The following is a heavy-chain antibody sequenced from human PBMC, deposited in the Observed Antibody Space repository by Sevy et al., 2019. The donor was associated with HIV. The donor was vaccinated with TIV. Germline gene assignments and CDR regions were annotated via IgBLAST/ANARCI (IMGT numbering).Heavy chain of an antibody. V-gene: IGHV3-7*01. CDR2: IKHDGSEK. CDR1: GFTFSSYW. J-gene: IGHJ6*02. D-gene: IGHD2-2*02. CDR3: ARVPAAILSRYYYGMDV. Sequence: GGSLRLSCAASGFTFSSYWMSWVRQAPGKGLEWVANIKHDGSEKYYVDSVKGRFTISRDNAKNSLYLQMNSLRAEDTAVYYCARVPAAILSRYYYGMDVWGQGTTVTVSS.